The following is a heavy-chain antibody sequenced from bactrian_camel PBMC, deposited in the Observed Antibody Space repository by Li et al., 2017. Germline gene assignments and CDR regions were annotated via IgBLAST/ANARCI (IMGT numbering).Heavy chain of an antibody. J-gene: IGHJ6*01. D-gene: IGHD5*01. CDR1: GYTSRTNC. Sequence: HVQLVESGGGSVQPGGSLRLSCAASGYTSRTNCMGWFRQAPGKEREGVAAIYTGGGYTYYADSVKGRFTISRDNAKNTLYLQLNSLKPEDTAMYYCAAQRTFIGCGLWYRVARPGSGYWGQGTQVTVS. V-gene: IGHV3S1*01. CDR2: IYTGGGYT. CDR3: AAQRTFIGCGLWYRVARPGSGY.